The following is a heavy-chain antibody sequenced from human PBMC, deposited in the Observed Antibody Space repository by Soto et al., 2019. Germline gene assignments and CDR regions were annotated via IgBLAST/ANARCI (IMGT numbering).Heavy chain of an antibody. J-gene: IGHJ4*02. CDR1: WYTFTNYY. Sequence: GAPVKVSCQGSWYTFTNYYIHWVGQVPGQGLEWMGIINPSGGSTSYAQKFQGRVTMTRDTSTSTVYMELSSLRSEDTAVYYCARGAYSSSSPFDYWGQGTLVTVSS. V-gene: IGHV1-46*01. D-gene: IGHD6-6*01. CDR2: INPSGGST. CDR3: ARGAYSSSSPFDY.